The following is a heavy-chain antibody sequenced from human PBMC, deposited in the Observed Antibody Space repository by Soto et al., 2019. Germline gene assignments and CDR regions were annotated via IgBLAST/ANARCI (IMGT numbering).Heavy chain of an antibody. CDR3: ARSITDYYDSSGYYDDF. CDR1: GFTFSDYY. V-gene: IGHV3-11*03. CDR2: ISSSSSYT. D-gene: IGHD3-22*01. Sequence: PWGSLRLSCAASGFTFSDYYMSWIRQAPGKGLEWVSYISSSSSYTNYADSVKGRFTISRDNAENSLYLQMNSLRAEDTAVYYCARSITDYYDSSGYYDDFWGQGTLVTVSS. J-gene: IGHJ4*02.